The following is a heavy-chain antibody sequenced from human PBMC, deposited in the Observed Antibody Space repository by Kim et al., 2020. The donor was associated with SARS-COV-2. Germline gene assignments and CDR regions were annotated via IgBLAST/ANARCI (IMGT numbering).Heavy chain of an antibody. J-gene: IGHJ6*03. CDR1: GGSITRTSYY. D-gene: IGHD1-7*01. CDR2: IYYSGNT. V-gene: IGHV4-39*01. Sequence: SETLSLTCTVSGGSITRTSYYGGWIRQPPGKGLEWIGHIYYSGNTYYNPSLKSRVTISVDTSKKQFSLKLNSVTAVDTAVYYCASVAMNSSLHSYYYLDV. CDR3: ASVAMNSSLHSYYYLDV.